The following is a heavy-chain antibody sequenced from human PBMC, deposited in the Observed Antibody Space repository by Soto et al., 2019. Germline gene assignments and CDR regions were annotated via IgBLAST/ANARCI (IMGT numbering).Heavy chain of an antibody. CDR3: ARHYSSGSRNWFDP. J-gene: IGHJ5*02. CDR2: IYYSGST. CDR1: GGSINSSSYF. D-gene: IGHD6-19*01. Sequence: SETLALTCRVSGGSINSSSYFWGWVRQPPGKGLEWIGSIYYSGSTYYNPSLRSRVTISVDTSKNQFSLKLSSVTAADTAVFYCARHYSSGSRNWFDPWGQGTLVTVSS. V-gene: IGHV4-39*01.